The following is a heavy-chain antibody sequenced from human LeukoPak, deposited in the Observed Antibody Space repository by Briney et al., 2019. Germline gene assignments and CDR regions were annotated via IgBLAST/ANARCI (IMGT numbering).Heavy chain of an antibody. J-gene: IGHJ3*02. Sequence: PSETLSLTCAVSGGSISSGGYSWSWIRQPPGKGLEWIGYIYHSGSTYYNPSLKSRVTISVDRSKNQFSLKLSSVTAAGTAVYYCARSLGGVVPAAADAFDIWGQGTMVTVSS. D-gene: IGHD2-2*01. CDR3: ARSLGGVVPAAADAFDI. CDR2: IYHSGST. CDR1: GGSISSGGYS. V-gene: IGHV4-30-2*01.